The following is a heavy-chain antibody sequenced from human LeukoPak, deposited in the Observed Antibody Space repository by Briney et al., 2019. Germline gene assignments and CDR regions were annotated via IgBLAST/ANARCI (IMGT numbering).Heavy chain of an antibody. J-gene: IGHJ4*02. Sequence: GGSLRLSCAASGFTFSTFAMIWVRQPPGKGLEWVSSIFPSGGEIHYADSVRGRFTISRDNSKSTLSLQMNSLRAEDTAVYYCASGYSYGLIDYWGQGTLVTVSS. CDR2: IFPSGGEI. CDR1: GFTFSTFA. CDR3: ASGYSYGLIDY. V-gene: IGHV3-23*01. D-gene: IGHD5-18*01.